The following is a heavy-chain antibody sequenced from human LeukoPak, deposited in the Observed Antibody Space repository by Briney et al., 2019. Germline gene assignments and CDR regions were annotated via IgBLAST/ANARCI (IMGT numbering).Heavy chain of an antibody. CDR1: GGSISTTNW. V-gene: IGHV4-4*02. CDR2: VHLNGRT. Sequence: SGTLSLTCDVSGGSISTTNWWTWVRQPPGGGLEWIGEVHLNGRTHYSPSLESRVTMSVDMSENHVSLQLTSVTAADTAVYYCAREGGFYRPLDYSGPGTLVIVSS. J-gene: IGHJ4*02. D-gene: IGHD2/OR15-2a*01. CDR3: AREGGFYRPLDY.